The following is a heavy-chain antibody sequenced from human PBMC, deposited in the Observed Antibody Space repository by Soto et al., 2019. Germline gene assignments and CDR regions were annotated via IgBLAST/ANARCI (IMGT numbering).Heavy chain of an antibody. CDR1: GFTFSGSA. CDR3: TRHGRSKKTRYFDPEKYYMDV. D-gene: IGHD3-9*01. CDR2: IRSKANSYAT. V-gene: IGHV3-73*01. Sequence: GGSLRLSCAASGFTFSGSAMHWVRQASGKGLEWVGRIRSKANSYATAYAASVKGRFTISRDDSKNTAYLQMNSLKTEDTAVYHCTRHGRSKKTRYFDPEKYYMDVWGKGTTVTVSS. J-gene: IGHJ6*03.